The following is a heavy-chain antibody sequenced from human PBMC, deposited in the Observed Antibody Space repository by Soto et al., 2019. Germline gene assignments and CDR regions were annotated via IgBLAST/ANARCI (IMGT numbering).Heavy chain of an antibody. CDR3: ARDFWSGHTEYWYFDL. CDR2: IKQDGSEK. CDR1: GFTFSSSW. D-gene: IGHD3-3*01. V-gene: IGHV3-7*01. Sequence: EVQLVESGGDLVQPGGSLRLSCAASGFTFSSSWISWVRQAPGKGLEWVANIKQDGSEKYYVDSVKGRFTISRDNAKNSVYLQMTSLRPEDTAVYYCARDFWSGHTEYWYFDLWGRGTLVTVSS. J-gene: IGHJ2*01.